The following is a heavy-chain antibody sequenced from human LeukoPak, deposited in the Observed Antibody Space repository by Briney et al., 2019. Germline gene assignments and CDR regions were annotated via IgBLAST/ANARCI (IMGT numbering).Heavy chain of an antibody. Sequence: ASVKVSCKASGGTFSSYAISWVRQAPGQGLEWMGWINTNTGNPTYAQGFTGRFVFSLDTSVSTAYLQISSLKAEDTAVYYCARGNVRRDIVVVPAAPGWFDPWGQGTLVTVSS. D-gene: IGHD2-2*01. V-gene: IGHV7-4-1*02. J-gene: IGHJ5*02. CDR3: ARGNVRRDIVVVPAAPGWFDP. CDR2: INTNTGNP. CDR1: GGTFSSYA.